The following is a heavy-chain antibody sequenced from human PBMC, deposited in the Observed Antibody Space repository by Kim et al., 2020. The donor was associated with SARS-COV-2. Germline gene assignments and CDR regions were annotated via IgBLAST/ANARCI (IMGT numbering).Heavy chain of an antibody. CDR2: ISAYNGNT. V-gene: IGHV1-18*01. J-gene: IGHJ3*02. D-gene: IGHD2-15*01. Sequence: ASVKVSCKASGYTFTSYGISWVRQAPGQGLEWMGWISAYNGNTNYAQKLQGRVTMTTDTSTSTAYMELRSLRSDDTAVYYCARDLFPDIVVVVGGNAFDIWGQGTMVTVSS. CDR1: GYTFTSYG. CDR3: ARDLFPDIVVVVGGNAFDI.